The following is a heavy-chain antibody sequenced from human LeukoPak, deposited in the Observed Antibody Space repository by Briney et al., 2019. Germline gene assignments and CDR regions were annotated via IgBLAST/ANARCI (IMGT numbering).Heavy chain of an antibody. J-gene: IGHJ4*02. Sequence: GGSLRLSCAASGFTFSSYWMYWVRQAPGKGLVWVSRINSDGSSTSYADSVKGRFTISRDNAKNTLYLQMNSLRAEDTAVYYCASPRDDGDYYFDYWGQGTLVTVSS. D-gene: IGHD4-17*01. V-gene: IGHV3-74*01. CDR3: ASPRDDGDYYFDY. CDR2: INSDGSST. CDR1: GFTFSSYW.